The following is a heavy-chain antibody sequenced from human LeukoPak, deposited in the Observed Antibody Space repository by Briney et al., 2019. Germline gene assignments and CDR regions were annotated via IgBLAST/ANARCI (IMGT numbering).Heavy chain of an antibody. J-gene: IGHJ4*02. D-gene: IGHD6-19*01. CDR1: GYIFSTYW. CDR3: ARLSIAVSGDFDF. Sequence: GESLKISCEGFGYIFSTYWIGWVRQMPGKGLEFLGIIYPGDSNTRYSPSFQGQVTISADKSINTAYLQWTSVRASDTAMYYCARLSIAVSGDFDFWGQGTVVTVSS. V-gene: IGHV5-51*01. CDR2: IYPGDSNT.